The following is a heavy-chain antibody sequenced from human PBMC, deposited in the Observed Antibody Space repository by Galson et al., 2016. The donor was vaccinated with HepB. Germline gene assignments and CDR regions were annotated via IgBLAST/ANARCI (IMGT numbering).Heavy chain of an antibody. V-gene: IGHV3-33*06. D-gene: IGHD3-10*01. CDR2: IWYDGTYK. CDR1: GFTFSSYG. CDR3: AKPNTPPDYYGSGSFFDY. J-gene: IGHJ4*02. Sequence: SLRLSCAASGFTFSSYGMHWVRQSPGKGLEWVAVIWYDGTYKESADAVKGRFSISRDNSKNTVYLQMNSLRPDDTAVYYCAKPNTPPDYYGSGSFFDYWGQETLVTVSS.